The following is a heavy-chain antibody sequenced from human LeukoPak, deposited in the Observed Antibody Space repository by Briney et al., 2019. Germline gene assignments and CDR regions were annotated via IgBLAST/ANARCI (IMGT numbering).Heavy chain of an antibody. CDR2: IIPIFGTA. J-gene: IGHJ5*02. D-gene: IGHD6-13*01. Sequence: ASVKVSCKASGGTFSSYAISWVRQAPGQGLEWMGGIIPIFGTANYAQKFQGRVTITTDESTSTAYMELSSLRSEDTAVYYCARDLIAAAGTRGHFWFDPWSERTLVTVSS. CDR3: ARDLIAAAGTRGHFWFDP. V-gene: IGHV1-69*05. CDR1: GGTFSSYA.